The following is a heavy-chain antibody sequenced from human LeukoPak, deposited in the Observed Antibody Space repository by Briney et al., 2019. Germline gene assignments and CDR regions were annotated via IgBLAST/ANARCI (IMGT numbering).Heavy chain of an antibody. CDR1: GYSFTSYW. D-gene: IGHD2-15*01. J-gene: IGHJ6*02. CDR3: ARSTVVGYYYYGMDV. Sequence: GESLKISCKGSGYSFTSYWISWVRQMPGRGLEWMGRIDPSDSYTNYSPSFQGHVTISADKSISTAYLQWSSLKASDTDMYYCARSTVVGYYYYGMDVWAKGPRSPSP. CDR2: IDPSDSYT. V-gene: IGHV5-10-1*01.